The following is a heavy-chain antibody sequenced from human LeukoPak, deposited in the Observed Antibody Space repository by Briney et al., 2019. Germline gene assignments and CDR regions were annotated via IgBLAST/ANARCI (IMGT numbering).Heavy chain of an antibody. Sequence: ASVKVSCKASGGTFSSYAISWVRQAPGQGLEWMGWISGYNGNTNYVQKLQGRVTMTTDTSTNTAYMELRSLTSDDTAVYYCARTSYIKWLRADDAFDIWGQGTMVTVYS. D-gene: IGHD5-12*01. CDR1: GGTFSSYA. V-gene: IGHV1-18*01. CDR2: ISGYNGNT. J-gene: IGHJ3*02. CDR3: ARTSYIKWLRADDAFDI.